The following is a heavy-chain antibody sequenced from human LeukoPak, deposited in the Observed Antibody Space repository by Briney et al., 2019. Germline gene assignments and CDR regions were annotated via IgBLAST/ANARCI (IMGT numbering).Heavy chain of an antibody. J-gene: IGHJ3*02. CDR1: GYTFTRNY. D-gene: IGHD3-22*01. V-gene: IGHV1-46*01. CDR3: ASLKNYYDSSGYLVTDAFDI. CDR2: INPTGSTA. Sequence: GASVKVSCKSSGYTFTRNYMHWVRQAPGQGLEWVGLINPTGSTAWSAQKFRGRLTMTRDLSTTTDYMELSSLRLEDTAVYYCASLKNYYDSSGYLVTDAFDIWGQGTMVTVSS.